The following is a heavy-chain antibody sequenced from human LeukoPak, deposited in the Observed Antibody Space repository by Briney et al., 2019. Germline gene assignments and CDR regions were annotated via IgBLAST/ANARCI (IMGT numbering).Heavy chain of an antibody. CDR1: GFTFSSYG. CDR3: AKGPTVTTYYMDV. V-gene: IGHV3-23*01. CDR2: ISGSGGST. D-gene: IGHD4-17*01. J-gene: IGHJ6*03. Sequence: GGSLRLSCAASGFTFSSYGMSWVRQAPGKGLEWVSAISGSGGSTYYADSVKGRFTISRDNSKNTLYLQMNSLRAEDTAVYYCAKGPTVTTYYMDVWGKGTTVTISS.